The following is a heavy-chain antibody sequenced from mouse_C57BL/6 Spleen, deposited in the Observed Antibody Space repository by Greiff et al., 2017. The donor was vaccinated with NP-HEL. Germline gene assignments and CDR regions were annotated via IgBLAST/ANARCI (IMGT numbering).Heavy chain of an antibody. CDR1: GYTFTSYW. V-gene: IGHV1-69*01. CDR2: IDPSDSYT. Sequence: QVQLKQPGAELVMPGASVKLSCKASGYTFTSYWMHWVKQRPGQGLEWIGEIDPSDSYTNYNQKFKGKSTLTVDKSSSTAYMQLSSLTSEDSAVYYCARSPYSNYGYFDVWGTGTTVTVSS. D-gene: IGHD2-5*01. CDR3: ARSPYSNYGYFDV. J-gene: IGHJ1*03.